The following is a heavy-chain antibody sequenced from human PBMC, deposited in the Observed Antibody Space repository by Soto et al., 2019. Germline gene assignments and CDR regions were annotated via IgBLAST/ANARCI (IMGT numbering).Heavy chain of an antibody. D-gene: IGHD3-16*01. J-gene: IGHJ5*02. V-gene: IGHV2-5*02. Sequence: QITLKESGPTLVKPTQTLTLTCTFSGFSLTTRGVGVGWIRQPPGKALECLALIYWDDDKRYSPSLQSRLSTTKQTSKNQVVLTMTNVDPVDTATYYCAHIPNYYQYDGFDPWGQGTLVSVSS. CDR2: IYWDDDK. CDR1: GFSLTTRGVG. CDR3: AHIPNYYQYDGFDP.